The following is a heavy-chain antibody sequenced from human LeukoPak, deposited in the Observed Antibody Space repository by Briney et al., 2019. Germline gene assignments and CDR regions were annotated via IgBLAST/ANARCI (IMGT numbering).Heavy chain of an antibody. CDR2: ISGSGTST. D-gene: IGHD3-10*01. V-gene: IGHV3-23*01. J-gene: IGHJ4*02. CDR1: GXTFSTYA. Sequence: PGGSLRLSCAASGXTFSTYAVGWVRQAPGKGLEWVSFISGSGTSTYYADSVKGRFTISRDNSKNTLSLQMNSLRVQDTAVYYCAKDLYYGSGSKFDDWGQGTLVTVSS. CDR3: AKDLYYGSGSKFDD.